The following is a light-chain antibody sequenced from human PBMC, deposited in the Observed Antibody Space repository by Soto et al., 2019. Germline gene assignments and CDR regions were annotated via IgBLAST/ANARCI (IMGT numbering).Light chain of an antibody. Sequence: IQMTQSPSTLSASVGDRVAITCRASQGIRNDLGWYQQKPGKAPKLLIYAASSLQSGVPSRFSGSGSRTDFTLTISSLQPEDFATYFFLQDYNYPRTFRQGTKVDI. CDR3: LQDYNYPRT. J-gene: IGKJ1*01. CDR2: AAS. CDR1: QGIRND. V-gene: IGKV1-6*01.